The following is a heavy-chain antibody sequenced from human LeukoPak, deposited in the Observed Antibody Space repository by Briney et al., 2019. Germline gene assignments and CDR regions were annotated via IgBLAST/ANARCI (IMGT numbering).Heavy chain of an antibody. D-gene: IGHD5-12*01. CDR3: ARGGYIVATTVQIDAFDI. J-gene: IGHJ3*02. CDR1: GYTFTSYG. CDR2: ISAYNGNT. V-gene: IGHV1-18*01. Sequence: ASVKVSCKASGYTFTSYGISWVRQAPGLGLEWMGWISAYNGNTNYAQKLQGRVTMTTDTSTSTAYMELRSLRSDDTAVYYCARGGYIVATTVQIDAFDIWGQGTMVTVSS.